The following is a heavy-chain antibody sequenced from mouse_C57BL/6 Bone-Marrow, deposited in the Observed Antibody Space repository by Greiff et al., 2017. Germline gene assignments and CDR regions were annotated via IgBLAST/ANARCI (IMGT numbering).Heavy chain of an antibody. CDR2: IDPENGDT. V-gene: IGHV14-4*01. CDR3: TTVVHY. J-gene: IGHJ2*01. Sequence: VQLKESGAELVRPGASVKLSCTASGFNIKDDYMHWVKQRPEQGLEWIGWIDPENGDTEYASKFQGKATITADTSSNKAYLQLSSLTSEDTAVYYCTTVVHYWGQGTTLTVSS. CDR1: GFNIKDDY. D-gene: IGHD1-1*01.